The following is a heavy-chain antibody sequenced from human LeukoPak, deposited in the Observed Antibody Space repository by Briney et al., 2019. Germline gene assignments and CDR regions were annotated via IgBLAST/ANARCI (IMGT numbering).Heavy chain of an antibody. CDR1: GYTFTSYD. V-gene: IGHV1-8*03. CDR2: MNPNSGNT. J-gene: IGHJ3*02. Sequence: GASVKVSCKASGYTFTSYDINWVRQATGQGLEWMGWMNPNSGNTGYAQKFQVRVTITRNTSISTAYMELSSLRSEDTAVYYCARGPRGSGWYHLAFDIWGQGTMVTVSS. D-gene: IGHD6-19*01. CDR3: ARGPRGSGWYHLAFDI.